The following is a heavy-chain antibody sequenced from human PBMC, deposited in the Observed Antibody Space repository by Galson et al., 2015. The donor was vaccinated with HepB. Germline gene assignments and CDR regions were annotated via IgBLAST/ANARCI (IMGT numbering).Heavy chain of an antibody. CDR3: ARDSFILGVGVTMDLNPKDALDF. CDR2: ISAYKGKT. D-gene: IGHD1-26*01. J-gene: IGHJ3*01. CDR1: GYTFNNYG. Sequence: SVKVSCKASGYTFNNYGMSWVRQAPGQGLEWMGWISAYKGKTNYAQKFQGRVTMTTDTSRSTAYVEVRSLRSDDSAFYYCARDSFILGVGVTMDLNPKDALDFWGQGTMVIVSS. V-gene: IGHV1-18*01.